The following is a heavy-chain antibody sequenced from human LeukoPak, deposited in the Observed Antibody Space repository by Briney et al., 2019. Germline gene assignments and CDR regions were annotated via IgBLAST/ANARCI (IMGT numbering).Heavy chain of an antibody. CDR1: GYTFTSYG. CDR2: ISVYNGNT. Sequence: ASVKVSCKASGYTFTSYGITWVRQAPGQGLEWMGWISVYNGNTNYAQHLQGRVTMTTDTSTSTAYMELRSLRSDDTAVYYCARAIFGVVIRFDPWGQGTLVIVSS. CDR3: ARAIFGVVIRFDP. D-gene: IGHD3-3*01. J-gene: IGHJ5*02. V-gene: IGHV1-18*01.